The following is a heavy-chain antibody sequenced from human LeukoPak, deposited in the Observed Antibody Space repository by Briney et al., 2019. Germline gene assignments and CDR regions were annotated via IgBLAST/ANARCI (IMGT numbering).Heavy chain of an antibody. Sequence: GGSLRLSCADSGFTFRSYSMNWVRQAPGKGLEWVSSISSSSKYIYYADSVKGRFTISRDNAKNSLYLQMNSLRAEDTAVYYCAREFRSYSGDSRALDYWGQGTMVTVSS. V-gene: IGHV3-21*04. D-gene: IGHD4-17*01. CDR2: ISSSSKYI. CDR3: AREFRSYSGDSRALDY. J-gene: IGHJ4*02. CDR1: GFTFRSYS.